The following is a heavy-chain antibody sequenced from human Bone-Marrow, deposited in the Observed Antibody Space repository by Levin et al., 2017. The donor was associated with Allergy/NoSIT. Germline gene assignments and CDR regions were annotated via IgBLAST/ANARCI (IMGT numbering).Heavy chain of an antibody. Sequence: GGSLRLSCAASGFTFSSYDMTWVRQAPGKGLEWVSTISGSGDNTYYADSVKGRFTISRDNSKNTLYLQMNSLRAEDTAVYYCAKSVTGTGNYFDPWGQGTLVTVPS. V-gene: IGHV3-23*01. J-gene: IGHJ5*02. D-gene: IGHD1-1*01. CDR1: GFTFSSYD. CDR3: AKSVTGTGNYFDP. CDR2: ISGSGDNT.